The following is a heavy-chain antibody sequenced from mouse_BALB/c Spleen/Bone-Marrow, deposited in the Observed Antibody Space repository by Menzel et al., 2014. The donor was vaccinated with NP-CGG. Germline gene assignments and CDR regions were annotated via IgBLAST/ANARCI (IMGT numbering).Heavy chain of an antibody. CDR1: GFTFSNFA. CDR3: ARGYDYDFDY. Sequence: DVMLVESGGGLVKPGGSLKLSCAASGFTFSNFAMSWVRQTPDKRLEWVASISSGGSAYYPDSVKGRLSNSRDNARDILFLQMSSLRSEDTAMYYCARGYDYDFDYWAKAPLSQSPQ. J-gene: IGHJ2*01. V-gene: IGHV5-6-5*01. D-gene: IGHD2-4*01. CDR2: ISSGGSA.